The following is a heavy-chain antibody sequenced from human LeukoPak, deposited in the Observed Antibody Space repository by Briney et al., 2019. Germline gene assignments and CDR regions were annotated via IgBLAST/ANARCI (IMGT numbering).Heavy chain of an antibody. CDR3: ARGGLAIFYYYYYGMDV. CDR2: INHSGST. CDR1: GGSFSGYY. Sequence: PSETLSLTCAVYGGSFSGYYWSWIRQPPGKGLEWIGEINHSGSTNYNPSLKSRVTISVDTSKNQFSLKLSSVTAADTAVYYCARGGLAIFYYYYYGMDVWGKGTTVTVSS. D-gene: IGHD3-3*02. J-gene: IGHJ6*04. V-gene: IGHV4-34*01.